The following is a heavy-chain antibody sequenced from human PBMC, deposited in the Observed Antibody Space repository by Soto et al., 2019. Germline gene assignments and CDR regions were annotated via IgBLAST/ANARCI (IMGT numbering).Heavy chain of an antibody. D-gene: IGHD2-2*01. CDR3: ARGYKLLGYYYYGMDV. J-gene: IGHJ6*02. CDR2: ISSSSSYI. V-gene: IGHV3-21*01. CDR1: GFTFSSYS. Sequence: GGSLRLSCAASGFTFSSYSMNWVRQAPGKGLEWVSSISSSSSYIYYADSVKGRFTISRDNAKNSLYLQMNSLRAEDTAVYYCARGYKLLGYYYYGMDVWGQGTTVTVSS.